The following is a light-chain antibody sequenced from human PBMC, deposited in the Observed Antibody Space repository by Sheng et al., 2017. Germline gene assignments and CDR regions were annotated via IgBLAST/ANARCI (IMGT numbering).Light chain of an antibody. V-gene: IGKV2-30*02. J-gene: IGKJ3*01. CDR2: RVS. CDR3: MQGAQWPFT. CDR1: QSLVHRDGYTH. Sequence: DVVMTQSPLSLPVTLGQPASISCRSSQSLVHRDGYTHLYWFQQRPGQSPRRLIYRVSSRDSGVPERFSGSGSGLDFTLKISRVEAEDIGLYYCMQGAQWPFTFGPGTQSGFQT.